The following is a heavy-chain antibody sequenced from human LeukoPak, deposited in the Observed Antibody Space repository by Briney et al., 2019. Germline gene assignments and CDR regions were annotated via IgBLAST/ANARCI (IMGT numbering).Heavy chain of an antibody. Sequence: SQTLSLTCAVSGGSISSGGYSWSWIRQPPGKGLEWIGYIYHSGSTYYDPSPKSRVTISVDRSKNQFSLKLSSVTAADTAVYYCARSLLHISGYCSSTSCPTRGLYYYYGMDVWGQGTTVTVSS. CDR3: ARSLLHISGYCSSTSCPTRGLYYYYGMDV. CDR1: GGSISSGGYS. D-gene: IGHD2-2*01. J-gene: IGHJ6*02. CDR2: IYHSGST. V-gene: IGHV4-30-2*01.